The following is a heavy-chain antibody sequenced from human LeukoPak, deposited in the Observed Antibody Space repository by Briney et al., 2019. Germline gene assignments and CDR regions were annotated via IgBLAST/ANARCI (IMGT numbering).Heavy chain of an antibody. Sequence: GGSRRLSCAASGFTFSTYAMTWVRQAPGKGLEWVSTISNSGGSTYYADSVKGRFTISRDNSKITLYLQMNSLRAEDTAVYYCARPAYRSGWNHFDYWGQGTLFT. CDR3: ARPAYRSGWNHFDY. V-gene: IGHV3-23*01. J-gene: IGHJ4*02. D-gene: IGHD6-19*01. CDR2: ISNSGGST. CDR1: GFTFSTYA.